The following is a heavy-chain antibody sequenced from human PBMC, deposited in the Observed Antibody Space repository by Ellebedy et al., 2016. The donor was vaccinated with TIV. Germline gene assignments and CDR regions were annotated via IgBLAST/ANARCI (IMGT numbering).Heavy chain of an antibody. D-gene: IGHD3-10*01. V-gene: IGHV4-30-4*01. Sequence: MPSETLSLTCTVSGGSMISDDHYWSWVRQPPGKGLEWIGNIYYSGPTYYNPSLKHRLTVSLDKSKGQVSLKLASVTAADTAVYYCARGGGDRPHALDVWGQGTMVTVSS. CDR2: IYYSGPT. J-gene: IGHJ3*01. CDR1: GGSMISDDHY. CDR3: ARGGGDRPHALDV.